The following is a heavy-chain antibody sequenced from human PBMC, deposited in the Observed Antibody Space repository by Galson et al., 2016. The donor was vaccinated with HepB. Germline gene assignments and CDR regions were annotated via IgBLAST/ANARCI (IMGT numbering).Heavy chain of an antibody. D-gene: IGHD2-21*02. CDR3: ARGVTGTPYFDF. Sequence: LSLTCTVSGGSISSYFWSWIRQTPGKELEWIGYIYKTGSTNYSPSLKSRVTISVDTSRNQFSLKVHSVTAADTAVYYCARGVTGTPYFDFWGQGALVTVSS. CDR1: GGSISSYF. CDR2: IYKTGST. J-gene: IGHJ4*02. V-gene: IGHV4-59*01.